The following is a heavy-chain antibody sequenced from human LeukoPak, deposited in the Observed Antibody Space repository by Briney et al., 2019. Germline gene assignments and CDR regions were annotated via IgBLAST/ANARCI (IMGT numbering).Heavy chain of an antibody. CDR2: IYYSGST. V-gene: IGHV4-59*01. J-gene: IGHJ3*02. D-gene: IGHD5-18*01. CDR1: GGSISSYY. Sequence: SETLSLTCTVSGGSISSYYWSWIRQPPGKGLEWIGYIYYSGSTNYNPSLKCRVTISVDTSKNQFSLKLSSVTAADTAVYYCARAPIQLWSDAFDIWGQGTMVTVSS. CDR3: ARAPIQLWSDAFDI.